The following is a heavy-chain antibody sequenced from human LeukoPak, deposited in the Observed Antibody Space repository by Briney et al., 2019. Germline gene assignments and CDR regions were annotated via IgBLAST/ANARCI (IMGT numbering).Heavy chain of an antibody. CDR1: GFTFSTYR. CDR2: IKQDGSEK. V-gene: IGHV3-7*01. CDR3: ARDHWVYDILTGSAYYYYMDV. D-gene: IGHD3-9*01. Sequence: PGGSLRLSCAASGFTFSTYRMSWVRQAPGKGLEWVANIKQDGSEKYYVDSVKGRFTISRDNAKNSLYLQMNSLRAEDTAVYYCARDHWVYDILTGSAYYYYMDVWGKGTTVTVSS. J-gene: IGHJ6*03.